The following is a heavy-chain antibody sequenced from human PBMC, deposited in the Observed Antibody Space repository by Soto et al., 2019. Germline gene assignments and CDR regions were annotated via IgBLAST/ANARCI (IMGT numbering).Heavy chain of an antibody. CDR1: GFTFSSYA. D-gene: IGHD2-15*01. CDR2: ISYDGSNK. V-gene: IGHV3-30-3*01. Sequence: GGSLRLSCAASGFTFSSYAMHWVRQAPGKGLEWVAVISYDGSNKYYADSVKGRFTISRDNSKNTLYLQMNSLRAEDTAVYYCAREIVVVVAATQSYWGQGTLVTVSS. CDR3: AREIVVVVAATQSY. J-gene: IGHJ4*02.